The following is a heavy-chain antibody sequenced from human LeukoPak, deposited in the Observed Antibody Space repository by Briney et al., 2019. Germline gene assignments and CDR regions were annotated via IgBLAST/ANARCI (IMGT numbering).Heavy chain of an antibody. D-gene: IGHD5-12*01. Sequence: ASVKVSCKASGYTFTSYGISWVRQAPGQGLEWMGWISAYNGNTNYAQKLQGRVTMTTDTSTSTAYMELRSLRSDDTAVYYCARRRGYSGYDRNYYYYMDVWGKGTTVTVSS. J-gene: IGHJ6*03. CDR2: ISAYNGNT. V-gene: IGHV1-18*01. CDR1: GYTFTSYG. CDR3: ARRRGYSGYDRNYYYYMDV.